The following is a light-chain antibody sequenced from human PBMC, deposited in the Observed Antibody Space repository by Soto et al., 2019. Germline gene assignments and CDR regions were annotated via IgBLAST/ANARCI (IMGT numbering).Light chain of an antibody. CDR3: QQYNNWPLWT. V-gene: IGKV3D-15*01. Sequence: EVVMTQSPATLPVSPGVRVTLSCSASQSVGNNLAWYQQRPGQPPRLLIYGASTRDTGVPTRFSGSGSGTEFTLTITSLQSEDFAVYYCQQYNNWPLWTFGQGTKVDIK. J-gene: IGKJ1*01. CDR2: GAS. CDR1: QSVGNN.